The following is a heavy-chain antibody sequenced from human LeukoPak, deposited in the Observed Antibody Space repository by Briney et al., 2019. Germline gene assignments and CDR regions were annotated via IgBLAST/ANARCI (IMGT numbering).Heavy chain of an antibody. CDR2: IQQDGSEK. Sequence: GGSLRLSCEASGFTFKAYWMSWVRQAPGTGLEWVANIQQDGSEKNYVDSVKGRFTISRDNARNSLYLEMNSLRAEDTAVYYCARLRYAYGKNFDYWGQGTLVTVSS. CDR3: ARLRYAYGKNFDY. J-gene: IGHJ4*02. D-gene: IGHD3-10*01. CDR1: GFTFKAYW. V-gene: IGHV3-7*01.